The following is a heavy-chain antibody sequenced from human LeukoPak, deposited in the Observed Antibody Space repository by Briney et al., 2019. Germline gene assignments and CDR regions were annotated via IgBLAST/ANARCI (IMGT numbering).Heavy chain of an antibody. CDR3: ARDPSGGEYYFDY. J-gene: IGHJ4*02. D-gene: IGHD3-16*01. CDR2: ISYDGSNK. CDR1: GFTFSSYA. V-gene: IGHV3-30-3*01. Sequence: GGSLRLSCAASGFTFSSYAMHWVRQAPGKGLEWVAVISYDGSNKYYADSVKGRFTISRDNSKNTLYLQMNSLRAEDTAVYYCARDPSGGEYYFDYWGQGTLVTVSS.